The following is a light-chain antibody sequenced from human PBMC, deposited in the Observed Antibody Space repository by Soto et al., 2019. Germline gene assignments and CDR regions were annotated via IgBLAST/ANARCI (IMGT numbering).Light chain of an antibody. J-gene: IGKJ1*01. Sequence: DIQMTQSPSSVSASVGDRVTITCRASQGVSTWLAWYQQKPGKAPNLLIYTASSLQSGVPSRFSGSGSGAEFTLAISSLQPDDFATYYCQQYNSYPWTFGQGTKV. V-gene: IGKV1-12*01. CDR1: QGVSTW. CDR2: TAS. CDR3: QQYNSYPWT.